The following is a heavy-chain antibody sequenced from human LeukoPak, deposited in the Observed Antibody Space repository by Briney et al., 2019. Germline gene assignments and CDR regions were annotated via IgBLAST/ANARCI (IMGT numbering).Heavy chain of an antibody. V-gene: IGHV1-69*13. CDR1: GGTFSSYA. J-gene: IGHJ4*02. CDR3: ARGSYYDSSGYYKYYFDY. CDR2: IIPIFGTA. D-gene: IGHD3-22*01. Sequence: SVKVSCKASGGTFSSYAISWVRQAPGQGLEWMGGIIPIFGTANYAQKFQGRVTITADESTSTAYMEPSSLRSEDTAVYYCARGSYYDSSGYYKYYFDYWGQGTLVTVSS.